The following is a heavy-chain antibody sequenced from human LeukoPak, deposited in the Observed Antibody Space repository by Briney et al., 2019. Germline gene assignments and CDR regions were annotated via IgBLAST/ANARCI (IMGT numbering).Heavy chain of an antibody. Sequence: SETLSLTCTVSGYSISSGYYWGWIRQPPGKGLEWIGSIYHSGSTYYNPSLKSRVTISVDTSKNQFSLKLSSVTAADTAVYYCARAVIYYYYLDVWGKGTTVTVSS. CDR2: IYHSGST. J-gene: IGHJ6*03. CDR3: ARAVIYYYYLDV. V-gene: IGHV4-38-2*02. CDR1: GYSISSGYY. D-gene: IGHD3-16*02.